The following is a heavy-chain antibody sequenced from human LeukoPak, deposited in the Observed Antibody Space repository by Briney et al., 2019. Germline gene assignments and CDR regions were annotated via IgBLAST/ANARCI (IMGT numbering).Heavy chain of an antibody. J-gene: IGHJ3*02. CDR3: ARENTAMVDDAFDI. CDR2: ISSSGSTI. D-gene: IGHD5-18*01. CDR1: GFTFSDYT. V-gene: IGHV3-48*04. Sequence: PGGSLRLSCAASGFTFSDYTMNWVRQAPGKGLEWVSYISSSGSTIYYADSVKGRFTISRDNAKNSLYLQMNSLRAEDTAVYYCARENTAMVDDAFDIWGQGTMVTVSS.